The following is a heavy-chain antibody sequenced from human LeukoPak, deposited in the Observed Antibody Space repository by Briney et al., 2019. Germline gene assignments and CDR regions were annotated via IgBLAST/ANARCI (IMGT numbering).Heavy chain of an antibody. CDR3: ARAPTHIQAAYSTGNWFDP. CDR1: GGSISSYY. D-gene: IGHD6-25*01. Sequence: SETLSLTCTVSGGSISSYYWSWIRQPPGKGLEWIGYIYYSGSTNYNPSLKSRVTISIDTSRTQFSLKLSSVTAADTAVYYCARAPTHIQAAYSTGNWFDPWGQGTLVTVSS. J-gene: IGHJ5*02. CDR2: IYYSGST. V-gene: IGHV4-59*01.